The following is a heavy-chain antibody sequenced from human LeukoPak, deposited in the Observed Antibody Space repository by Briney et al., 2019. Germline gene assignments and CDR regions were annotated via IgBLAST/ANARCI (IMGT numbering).Heavy chain of an antibody. D-gene: IGHD3-22*01. Sequence: EASVKVSCKASGGTFSSYAFSWVRQAPGQGLEWMGVIITIFHTPYYAPKFQGRVTITADKSTSTVYMEVSSLRSEDTAVYYCARDARGSDSSGYYYDDGDYWGQGTLVTVSS. J-gene: IGHJ4*02. CDR3: ARDARGSDSSGYYYDDGDY. CDR1: GGTFSSYA. V-gene: IGHV1-69*06. CDR2: IITIFHTP.